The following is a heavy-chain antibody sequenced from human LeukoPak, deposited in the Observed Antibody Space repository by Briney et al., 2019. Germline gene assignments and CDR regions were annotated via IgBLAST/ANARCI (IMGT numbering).Heavy chain of an antibody. CDR3: AYGKEYSSSSGLDY. V-gene: IGHV1-69*13. CDR2: IIPIFGTA. CDR1: GGTFSSYA. J-gene: IGHJ4*02. Sequence: GASVKVSCKASGGTFSSYAISWVRQAPGQGLEWMGGIIPIFGTANYAQKFQGRVTITADESTSTAYMELSSLRSEDTAVYYCAYGKEYSSSSGLDYWGQGTLVTVSS. D-gene: IGHD6-6*01.